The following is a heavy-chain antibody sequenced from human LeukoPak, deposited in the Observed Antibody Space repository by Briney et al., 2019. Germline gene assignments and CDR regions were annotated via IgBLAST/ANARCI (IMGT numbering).Heavy chain of an antibody. Sequence: SETLSLTCAVYGGSFSGYYWSWIRQPPGKGLEWIGEINHSGRTNYNPSLKSRVTISVDTSKNQFSLKLSSVTAADTAVYDCARGGGLATIRYCGQGTLVTVSS. CDR3: ARGGGLATIRY. CDR1: GGSFSGYY. CDR2: INHSGRT. J-gene: IGHJ4*02. V-gene: IGHV4-34*01. D-gene: IGHD5-12*01.